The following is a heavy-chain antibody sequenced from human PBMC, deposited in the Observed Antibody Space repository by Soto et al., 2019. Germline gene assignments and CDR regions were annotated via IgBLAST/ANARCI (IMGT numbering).Heavy chain of an antibody. J-gene: IGHJ6*02. CDR3: ARERLRGYYYDGMDV. D-gene: IGHD4-17*01. CDR1: GDSVSSDSVA. Sequence: SQTLSLTCAISGDSVSSDSVAWNWIRQSPSRGLEWLGRTYYRSKWYNDYEVSVKGRISINPDTSKNRFSLQLNSVTPEDTAVYYCARERLRGYYYDGMDVWGQGTTVTVSS. CDR2: TYYRSKWYN. V-gene: IGHV6-1*01.